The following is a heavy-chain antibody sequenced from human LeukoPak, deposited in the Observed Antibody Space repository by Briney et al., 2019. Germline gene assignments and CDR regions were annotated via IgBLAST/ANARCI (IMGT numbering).Heavy chain of an antibody. CDR1: GGTFSSYA. CDR3: AKVDIAMGPHFDF. D-gene: IGHD5-18*01. V-gene: IGHV1-69*05. Sequence: ASVKVSCKASGGTFSSYAISWVRQAPGQGLEWMGGIIPIFGTANYAQKFQGRVTMTIDTSTSTVHMELRSLRSDDTAVYYCAKVDIAMGPHFDFWGQGTLVTVSS. CDR2: IIPIFGTA. J-gene: IGHJ4*02.